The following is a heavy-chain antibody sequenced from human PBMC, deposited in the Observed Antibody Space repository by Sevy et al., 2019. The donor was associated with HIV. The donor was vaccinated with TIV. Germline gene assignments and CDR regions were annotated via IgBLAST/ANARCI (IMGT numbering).Heavy chain of an antibody. J-gene: IGHJ5*02. V-gene: IGHV4-39*01. CDR3: ARVTWYTSGWYWFEP. CDR2: IHYSGST. CDR1: GGSISRSNYY. D-gene: IGHD6-19*01. Sequence: SETLSLTCTVSGGSISRSNYYWGWIRQPPGKGLEWIGSIHYSGSTYYKPSLKSRVTISVDTSKNQFSLKLSSVTAADTAVYYCARVTWYTSGWYWFEPWGQGTLVTVSS.